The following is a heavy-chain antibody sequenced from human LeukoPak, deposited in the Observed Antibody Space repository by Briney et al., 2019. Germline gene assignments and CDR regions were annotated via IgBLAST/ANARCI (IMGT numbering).Heavy chain of an antibody. J-gene: IGHJ6*03. D-gene: IGHD3-3*01. Sequence: PSETLSLTCAVSGGSISSGSEYWGWIRQPPGKQLEWIGSIYYRGSTYYNPSLKSRVTISVDTSKNQFSLKVTSVTAADTAVYFCARARFDFWSGYTAYHYMGVWGKGTTVTVSS. V-gene: IGHV4-39*07. CDR3: ARARFDFWSGYTAYHYMGV. CDR2: IYYRGST. CDR1: GGSISSGSEY.